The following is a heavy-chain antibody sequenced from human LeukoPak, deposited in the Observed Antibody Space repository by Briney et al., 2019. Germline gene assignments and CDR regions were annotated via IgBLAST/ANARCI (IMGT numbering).Heavy chain of an antibody. Sequence: SETLSLTCTVSGGSISSSSYYWGWIRQPPGKGLEWIGSIYYSGSTYYNPSLKSRVTISVDTSKNQFSLKLSSVTAADTAVYYCARRTLWFGEFYDAFDIWGQGTMVTVSS. V-gene: IGHV4-39*07. D-gene: IGHD3-10*01. CDR2: IYYSGST. CDR3: ARRTLWFGEFYDAFDI. CDR1: GGSISSSSYY. J-gene: IGHJ3*02.